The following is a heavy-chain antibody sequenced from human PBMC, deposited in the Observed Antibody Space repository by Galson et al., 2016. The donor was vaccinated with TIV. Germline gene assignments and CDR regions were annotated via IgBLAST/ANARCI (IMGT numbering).Heavy chain of an antibody. CDR2: IIPLFGTT. CDR1: GDSLSSFV. Sequence: SVKVSCKVSGDSLSSFVINWVRQAPGRGLEWMGGIIPLFGTTNYAQKFQGRVTITADESTSTAYLELSSVRSDDTAVYFCAEDRNTPMDTYYYYGMDVWGQGTTVTVPS. J-gene: IGHJ6*02. D-gene: IGHD5-18*01. CDR3: AEDRNTPMDTYYYYGMDV. V-gene: IGHV1-69*13.